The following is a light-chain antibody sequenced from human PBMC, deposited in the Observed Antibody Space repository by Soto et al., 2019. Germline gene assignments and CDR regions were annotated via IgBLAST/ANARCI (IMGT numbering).Light chain of an antibody. CDR2: AAS. CDR1: QGISSW. Sequence: DIQVTQSPSFVSASVGDRVTISCRASQGISSWLAWYQQKAGKAPKLLIYAASSLQSGVPSRFSGSGSGTDFTLTISSLQPGDFGTYYCQQYDDHSITFGQGTRLEI. CDR3: QQYDDHSIT. J-gene: IGKJ5*01. V-gene: IGKV1-12*01.